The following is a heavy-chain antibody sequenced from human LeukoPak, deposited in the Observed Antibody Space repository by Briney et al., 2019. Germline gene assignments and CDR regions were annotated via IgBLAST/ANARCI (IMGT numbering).Heavy chain of an antibody. CDR1: GFTFSNYD. J-gene: IGHJ2*01. CDR2: IGSAGDT. D-gene: IGHD4-23*01. V-gene: IGHV3-13*01. CDR3: AREGGNSYWYFDL. Sequence: PGGSLRLSCAASGFTFSNYDMHWVRQITGKGLEWVSKIGSAGDTYYPGSVRGRFTISRESVKNSLYLQMNSLRAEDTAVYYCAREGGNSYWYFDLWGRGTLVTVSS.